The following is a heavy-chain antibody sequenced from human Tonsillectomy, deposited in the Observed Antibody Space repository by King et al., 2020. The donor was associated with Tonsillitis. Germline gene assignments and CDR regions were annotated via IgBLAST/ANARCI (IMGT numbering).Heavy chain of an antibody. J-gene: IGHJ3*02. D-gene: IGHD2-2*01. CDR3: ARDLPGSTILFVAFDI. CDR2: IIPMFGSA. V-gene: IGHV1-69*06. CDR1: GGTLNSYA. Sequence: HVQLVQSGAEVKKPGSSVKVSCKASGGTLNSYAICWVRQAPGQGLEWMGGIIPMFGSANYAQKFQGRVTITADKSTNTAYMELTSLRSEDTAVYYCARDLPGSTILFVAFDIWGQGTKVTVSS.